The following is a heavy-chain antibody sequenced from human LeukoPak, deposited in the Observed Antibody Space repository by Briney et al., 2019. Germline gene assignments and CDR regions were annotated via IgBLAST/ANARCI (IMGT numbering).Heavy chain of an antibody. CDR1: GYTFTSYD. CDR2: MNPNSGNT. V-gene: IGHV1-8*01. CDR3: ARGGQSYYYYYGMDV. Sequence: GASVKVSCKASGYTFTSYDINWVRQATGQGLEWTGWMNPNSGNTGYAQKFQGRVTMTRNTSISTAYMELSSLRSEDTAVYYCARGGQSYYYYYGMDVWGQGTTVTVSS. J-gene: IGHJ6*02.